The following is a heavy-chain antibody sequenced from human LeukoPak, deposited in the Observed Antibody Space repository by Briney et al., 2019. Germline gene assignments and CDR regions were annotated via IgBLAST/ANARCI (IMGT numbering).Heavy chain of an antibody. V-gene: IGHV3-49*04. Sequence: SGGSLRLSCTASGLTFGDHAMSWVRQAPGKGLEWVGFIRSKAYGGTTEYAASVKGRFTISRDDSKSIAYLQMNSLKTEDTAVYYCTRAAMIVVAYYYYYMDVWGKGTTVTVSS. J-gene: IGHJ6*03. CDR3: TRAAMIVVAYYYYYMDV. D-gene: IGHD3-22*01. CDR1: GLTFGDHA. CDR2: IRSKAYGGTT.